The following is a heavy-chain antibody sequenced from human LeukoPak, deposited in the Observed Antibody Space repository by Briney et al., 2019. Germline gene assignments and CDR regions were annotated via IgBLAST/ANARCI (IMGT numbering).Heavy chain of an antibody. J-gene: IGHJ3*02. Sequence: PWGSLRLSCAASGFTFSSYGMHWVRQAPGKGLEWVAFIRFDGSYNSYADSVKGRFTISRDNSKNTLYLQMNSLSAEDTAVYYCARDFVVNYGWSAFDIWGQGTVVIVSS. V-gene: IGHV3-30*02. CDR1: GFTFSSYG. D-gene: IGHD3-10*01. CDR2: IRFDGSYN. CDR3: ARDFVVNYGWSAFDI.